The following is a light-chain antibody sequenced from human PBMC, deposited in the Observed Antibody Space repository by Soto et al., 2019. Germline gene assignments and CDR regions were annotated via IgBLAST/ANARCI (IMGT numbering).Light chain of an antibody. J-gene: IGLJ1*01. Sequence: QSALTQPASVSGSPGQSITISCTGTSSDVGGYNYVSWYQQHPGKAPKLMIYEVSNRPSGVSNGFSGSKSGNTASLTISGLQAEDEADYYCSSYTSSSIDYVFGTGTKLTVL. CDR2: EVS. V-gene: IGLV2-14*01. CDR3: SSYTSSSIDYV. CDR1: SSDVGGYNY.